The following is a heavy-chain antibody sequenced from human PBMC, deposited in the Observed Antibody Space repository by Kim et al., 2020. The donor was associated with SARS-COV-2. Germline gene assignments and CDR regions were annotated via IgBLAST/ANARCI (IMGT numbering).Heavy chain of an antibody. V-gene: IGHV3-48*02. J-gene: IGHJ4*02. D-gene: IGHD6-13*01. CDR3: ARGRSRESDY. CDR2: TI. Sequence: TIYYADSWKGRFTISSDNAMTSLYLQMNSLRDEDTAVYYCARGRSRESDYWGQGTLVTVSS.